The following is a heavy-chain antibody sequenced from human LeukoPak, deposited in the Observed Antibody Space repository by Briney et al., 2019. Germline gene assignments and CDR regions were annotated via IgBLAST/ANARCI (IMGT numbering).Heavy chain of an antibody. CDR1: GFTFSSYA. D-gene: IGHD6-13*01. CDR2: IARDGGDK. J-gene: IGHJ4*02. V-gene: IGHV3-30*18. Sequence: PGRSLRLSCVASGFTFSSYAMHWVRQAPGKGLEWVAVIARDGGDKHHADSVKGRFTISRDNSKNTLYLQMDSLRAEDTAVYFCAKDPRTAAVYYFDYWGQGILVTVSS. CDR3: AKDPRTAAVYYFDY.